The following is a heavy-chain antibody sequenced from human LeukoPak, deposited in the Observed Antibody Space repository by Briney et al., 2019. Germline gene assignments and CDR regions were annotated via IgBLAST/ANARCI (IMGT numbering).Heavy chain of an antibody. D-gene: IGHD3-22*01. CDR2: IYYSGTT. CDR3: ARAYHTSGYYPEFDS. J-gene: IGHJ4*02. CDR1: GGSISDYY. Sequence: SETLSLTCTVSGGSISDYYWNWIRQPPGKGLEWIGYIYYSGTTNYNPSLKSRVTISFDTSKIQFSLKLSSVTAADTAVYYCARAYHTSGYYPEFDSWGQGALVTVSS. V-gene: IGHV4-59*08.